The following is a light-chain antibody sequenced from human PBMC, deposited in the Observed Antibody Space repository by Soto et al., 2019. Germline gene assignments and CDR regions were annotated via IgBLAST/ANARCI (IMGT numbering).Light chain of an antibody. V-gene: IGKV1-5*01. CDR3: QQYNSYSPWT. CDR1: QNVNKW. CDR2: DAS. J-gene: IGKJ1*01. Sequence: DIQMTQSPSTLSASVGDRVTITCRASQNVNKWLAWFQQKPGKVPKLLIFDASTLQTGVPSRLGGGGSGTEFTLTISGLQPDDFATYYCQQYNSYSPWTFGPGTKVDIK.